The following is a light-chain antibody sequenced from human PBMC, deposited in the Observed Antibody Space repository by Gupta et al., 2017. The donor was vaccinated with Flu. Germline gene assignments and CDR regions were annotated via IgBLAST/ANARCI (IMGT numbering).Light chain of an antibody. V-gene: IGLV3-21*02. CDR2: DDR. CDR1: NFGSKG. CDR3: QVWDSSSDHLV. J-gene: IGLJ3*02. Sequence: RITAGGNNFGSKGLHWYQQTPAPAPVLFFYDDRNRRSAIPEGFSGTNLEITATITISRVEAGDEADYYCQVWDSSSDHLVFGGGTKLTVL.